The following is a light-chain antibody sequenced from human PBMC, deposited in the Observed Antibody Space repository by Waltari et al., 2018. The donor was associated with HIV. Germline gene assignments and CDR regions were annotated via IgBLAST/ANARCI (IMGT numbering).Light chain of an antibody. Sequence: SYVLTQPPSVSVAPGQTARITCGGNSSGSKSVHWYQQKPGQAPVLVVSDASDRPSGIPERFSGSNSGNTATLTISRVEAGDEADYYCQVWYSLTDPVVFGGGTKLTVL. J-gene: IGLJ2*01. CDR3: QVWYSLTDPVV. CDR2: DAS. CDR1: SSGSKS. V-gene: IGLV3-21*02.